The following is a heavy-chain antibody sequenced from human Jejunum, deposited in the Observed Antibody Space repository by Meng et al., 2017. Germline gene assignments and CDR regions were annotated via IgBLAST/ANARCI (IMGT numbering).Heavy chain of an antibody. CDR2: ITSSGHST. Sequence: GGSLRLSCAASGLTFSNYAMTWVRQAPGKGLEWVSSITSSGHSTPYADSVKGRFTTSRDNSRNTLYLEMNSLRAEDTAVYYCAKDPNGNYIGAFDSWGQGTMVTVSS. J-gene: IGHJ3*01. CDR3: AKDPNGNYIGAFDS. CDR1: GLTFSNYA. D-gene: IGHD4-11*01. V-gene: IGHV3-23*01.